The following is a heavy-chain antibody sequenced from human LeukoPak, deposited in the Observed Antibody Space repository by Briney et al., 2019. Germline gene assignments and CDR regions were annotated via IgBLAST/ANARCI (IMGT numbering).Heavy chain of an antibody. V-gene: IGHV4-59*01. Sequence: PSETLSLTCTVSGGSIGSYYWSWIRQPPGKGLEWIGYIYYSGSTNYNPSLKSRVTISVDTSKNQFSLRLSSVTAADTAVYYCARVFSSGWYENYFDYWGQGTLVTVSS. D-gene: IGHD6-19*01. CDR2: IYYSGST. CDR1: GGSIGSYY. J-gene: IGHJ4*02. CDR3: ARVFSSGWYENYFDY.